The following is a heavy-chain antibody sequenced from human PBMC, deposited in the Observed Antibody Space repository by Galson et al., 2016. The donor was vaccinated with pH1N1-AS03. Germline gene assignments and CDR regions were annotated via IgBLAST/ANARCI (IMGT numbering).Heavy chain of an antibody. J-gene: IGHJ2*01. CDR3: ARDSDFDL. Sequence: SLRLSCAASGFTFDDFAMHWVRQAPGKGLEWVSGITWGSGSISYADSVKGRFTISRDNGKSSLYLQMNSLRAEDTALYYCARDSDFDLWGRGTLVTVSS. CDR1: GFTFDDFA. CDR2: ITWGSGSI. V-gene: IGHV3-9*01.